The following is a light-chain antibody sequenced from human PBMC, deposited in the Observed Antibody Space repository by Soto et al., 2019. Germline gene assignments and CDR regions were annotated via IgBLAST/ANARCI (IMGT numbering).Light chain of an antibody. CDR2: SAS. CDR3: QQYGSSLYT. V-gene: IGKV3-20*01. CDR1: QSVSSSY. Sequence: EIVLTQSPGTLSLSPGERATLSCRASQSVSSSYLAWYQQKPGEAPRLLIYSASSRATGIPDRFSGSGSGTDFTLTISRLETEDFAVYYCQQYGSSLYTFGQGTKLEIK. J-gene: IGKJ2*01.